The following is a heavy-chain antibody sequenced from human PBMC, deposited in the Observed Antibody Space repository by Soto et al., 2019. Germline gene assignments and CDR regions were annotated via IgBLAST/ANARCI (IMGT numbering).Heavy chain of an antibody. J-gene: IGHJ4*02. D-gene: IGHD2-21*02. Sequence: QVQLVESGGGVVQPGRSLRLSCAASGFTFSSYAMHWVRQAPGKGLEWVAVISYDGSNKYYADSVKGRVTISRDNSKNTLYLQMNSLRAEDTAVYYCARDGGNSLYYFDYWGQGTLVTVSS. CDR3: ARDGGNSLYYFDY. CDR2: ISYDGSNK. V-gene: IGHV3-30-3*01. CDR1: GFTFSSYA.